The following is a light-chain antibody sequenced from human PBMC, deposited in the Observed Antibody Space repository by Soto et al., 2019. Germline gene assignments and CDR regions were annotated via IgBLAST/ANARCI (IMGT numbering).Light chain of an antibody. V-gene: IGKV1-12*01. CDR3: QQANTFPPT. CDR2: AAS. CDR1: QGIGSW. J-gene: IGKJ4*01. Sequence: DIQMTQSPSSVSASVGDRVTITCRASQGIGSWLAWYQQKPRKAPNLLIYAASTLQSGVPSRLSGSGSGTDFALTISSLQPEDFATYYCQQANTFPPTFGGGTKVEIK.